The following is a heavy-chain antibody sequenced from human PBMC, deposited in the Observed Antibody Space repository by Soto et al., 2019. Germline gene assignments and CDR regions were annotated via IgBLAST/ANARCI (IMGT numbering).Heavy chain of an antibody. Sequence: QVQLQESGPGLVKPSQTLSLTCTVSGGSISSGDYYWSWIRQPPGKGLEWIGYIYYSGSTYYNPSHKSRVTISVDTFKIQFSLRLLSVTAADTAVYYCARARGGRYFDYWGQGTLVTVSS. CDR3: ARARGGRYFDY. V-gene: IGHV4-30-4*01. CDR1: GGSISSGDYY. CDR2: IYYSGST. D-gene: IGHD2-15*01. J-gene: IGHJ4*02.